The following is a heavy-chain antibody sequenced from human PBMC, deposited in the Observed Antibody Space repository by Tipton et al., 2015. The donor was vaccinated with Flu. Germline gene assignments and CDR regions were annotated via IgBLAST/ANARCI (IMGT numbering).Heavy chain of an antibody. CDR1: GFTVSSNY. V-gene: IGHV3-53*01. CDR3: ARDGFLDNDPAFDI. Sequence: SLRLSCAASGFTVSSNYMSWVRQAPGKGLGWVSVIYSGGSTYYADSVQGRFTISRDNSKNTLYLQMNSLRAEDTAVYYCARDGFLDNDPAFDIWGQGTTVTVSS. J-gene: IGHJ3*02. CDR2: IYSGGST. D-gene: IGHD1-1*01.